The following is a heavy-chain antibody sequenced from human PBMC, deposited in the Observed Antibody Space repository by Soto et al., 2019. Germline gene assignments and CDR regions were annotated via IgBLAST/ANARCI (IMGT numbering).Heavy chain of an antibody. Sequence: GGALRLSCAASGFTFSRYAMGWVRQAPGKGLEWVSAISGSGGSTYYADSVKGRFTISRDNSKNTLYLQMNSLRAEDTAVYYCATLMVRGVIVPDYWGQGTLVTVSS. J-gene: IGHJ4*02. V-gene: IGHV3-23*01. D-gene: IGHD3-10*01. CDR1: GFTFSRYA. CDR2: ISGSGGST. CDR3: ATLMVRGVIVPDY.